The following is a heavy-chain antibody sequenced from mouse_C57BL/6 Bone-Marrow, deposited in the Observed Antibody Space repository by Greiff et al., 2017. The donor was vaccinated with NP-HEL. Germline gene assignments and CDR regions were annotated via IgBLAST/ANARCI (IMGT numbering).Heavy chain of an antibody. CDR2: IDPEDGDT. CDR3: TTRSTMMTRAMDY. D-gene: IGHD2-4*01. V-gene: IGHV14-1*01. CDR1: GFNIKDYY. Sequence: VQLQQSGAELVRPGASVKLSCTASGFNIKDYYMHWVKQRPEQGLEWIGRIDPEDGDTEYAPKFQGKATMTADTSSNTAYLQLSSLTAEDTAVYYCTTRSTMMTRAMDYWGQGTSVTGSS. J-gene: IGHJ4*01.